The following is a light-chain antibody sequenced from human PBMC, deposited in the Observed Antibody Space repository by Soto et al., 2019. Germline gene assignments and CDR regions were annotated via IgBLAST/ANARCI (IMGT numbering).Light chain of an antibody. V-gene: IGKV3-20*01. CDR2: GAS. CDR3: QQYGSSLFT. J-gene: IGKJ3*01. Sequence: EIVLTQSPGTLSLSPGERATLSCRASQSVSSSYLAWYQQKPGQAPRLLIYGASSRATGIPDRFSGSGSGPDVAVTISRLEPRGFAVYYCQQYGSSLFTFGPGTKVDIK. CDR1: QSVSSSY.